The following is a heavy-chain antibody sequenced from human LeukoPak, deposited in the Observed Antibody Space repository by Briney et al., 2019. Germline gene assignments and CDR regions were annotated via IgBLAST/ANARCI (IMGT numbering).Heavy chain of an antibody. CDR3: AKYYNSGWGNAFDI. D-gene: IGHD6-19*01. J-gene: IGHJ3*02. CDR1: GFTYSSYA. V-gene: IGHV3-23*01. CDR2: ISGSGTST. Sequence: GGSLRLSCAASGFTYSSYAMSWVRQAPGKGLEWVSGISGSGTSTYYADSVKGRFTTSRDSSKNTVFLQMNSLRAEDTAIYYCAKYYNSGWGNAFDIWGQGTMVTVSS.